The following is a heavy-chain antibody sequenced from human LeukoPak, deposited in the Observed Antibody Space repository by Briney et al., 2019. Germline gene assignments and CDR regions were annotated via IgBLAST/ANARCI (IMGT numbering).Heavy chain of an antibody. D-gene: IGHD2-2*01. V-gene: IGHV6-1*01. J-gene: IGHJ4*02. CDR2: TYRRSKCSN. CDR3: ARLHCTTSCYVDY. Sequence: SQTLSLTCAISGDSVSSNSAAWNWIRQSPSRGLEWLGRTYRRSKCSNDYAPSVKSPIIINPDTSPNPFSLQLNSVPPEDTAVYYCARLHCTTSCYVDYWGQGTLVTVSS. CDR1: GDSVSSNSAA.